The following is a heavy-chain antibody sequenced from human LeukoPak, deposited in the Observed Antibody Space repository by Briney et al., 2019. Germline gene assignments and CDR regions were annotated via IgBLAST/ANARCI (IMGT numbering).Heavy chain of an antibody. CDR1: GFTFSKHG. D-gene: IGHD3-10*01. V-gene: IGHV3-30*18. CDR3: TKDQFYGSGSYHGMDV. CDR2: ISYDGSNK. J-gene: IGHJ6*02. Sequence: GRSLRLSCAASGFTFSKHGMHWVRQAPGKGLEWVAAISYDGSNKYYPDSVKGRFTISRDNSKKTLYLQVSSLRAEDTAVYYCTKDQFYGSGSYHGMDVWGQGTTVTVSS.